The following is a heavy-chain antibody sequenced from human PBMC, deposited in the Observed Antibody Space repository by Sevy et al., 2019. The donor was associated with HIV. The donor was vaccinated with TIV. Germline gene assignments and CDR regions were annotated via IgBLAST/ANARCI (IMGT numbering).Heavy chain of an antibody. D-gene: IGHD1-20*01. CDR2: ISYDGSNK. J-gene: IGHJ6*02. CDR3: ARRGNWNPTYYYYGMDV. CDR1: GFTFSSYA. Sequence: GGSLRLSCAASGFTFSSYAMHWVRQAPGKGLEWVAVISYDGSNKYYADSVKGRFTISRDNSKNTLYLQMNSLRAEDTAVYYCARRGNWNPTYYYYGMDVWDQGTTVTVSS. V-gene: IGHV3-30-3*01.